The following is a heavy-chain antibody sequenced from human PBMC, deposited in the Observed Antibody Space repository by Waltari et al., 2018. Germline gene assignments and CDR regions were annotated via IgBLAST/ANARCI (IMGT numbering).Heavy chain of an antibody. CDR2: ISSTTTT. V-gene: IGHV3-48*01. CDR1: GFTFSNLN. J-gene: IGHJ3*02. D-gene: IGHD5-12*01. CDR3: ARGRNGYIQDVFDI. Sequence: EVHLVASGGGLVQPGDSLRLSCAASGFTFSNLNMNWVRQAPGKGLEWVSYISSTTTTYYADYVKGRFTISRDNAKNSLYLQMNSLRAEDTALYYCARGRNGYIQDVFDIWGQGTMVSVSS.